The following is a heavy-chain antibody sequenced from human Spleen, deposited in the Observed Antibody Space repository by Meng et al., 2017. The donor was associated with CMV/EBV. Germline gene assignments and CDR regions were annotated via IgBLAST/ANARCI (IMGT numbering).Heavy chain of an antibody. Sequence: ASVKVSCKTSGYTFTSYDTNWVRQATGQGLEWMGWMHPNSGNTGYAQKFQGRVTMTRDTSTSTVYMELSSLTSEDTAVYYCARDHLVRHDYSKPHFDSWGQGTLVTVSS. J-gene: IGHJ4*02. V-gene: IGHV1-8*01. CDR1: GYTFTSYD. CDR3: ARDHLVRHDYSKPHFDS. D-gene: IGHD4-11*01. CDR2: MHPNSGNT.